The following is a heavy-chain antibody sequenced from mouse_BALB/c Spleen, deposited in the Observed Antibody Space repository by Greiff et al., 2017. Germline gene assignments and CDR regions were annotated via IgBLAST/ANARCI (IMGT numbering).Heavy chain of an antibody. Sequence: EVKLMESGGGLVQPGGSRKLSCAASGFTFSSFGMHWVRQAPEKGLEWVAYISRGSSTIYYADTVKGRFTISRDKPKNTLFLQMTSLRSEDTAMYYCAREGLTTGFAYGGQGTLVAVTA. D-gene: IGHD1-1*01. CDR2: ISRGSSTI. J-gene: IGHJ3*01. V-gene: IGHV5-17*02. CDR1: GFTFSSFG. CDR3: AREGLTTGFAY.